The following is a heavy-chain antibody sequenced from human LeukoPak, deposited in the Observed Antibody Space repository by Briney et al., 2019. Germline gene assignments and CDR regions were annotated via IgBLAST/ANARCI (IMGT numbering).Heavy chain of an antibody. CDR1: GYTFTSYD. D-gene: IGHD3-16*02. J-gene: IGHJ3*02. Sequence: GASVKVSCXASGYTFTSYDINWVRQATGQGLVWMGYMNPASGNTGYAQKFQGRVTMTTDTSISTAYMELSSLRSEDTAVYYCARVPREIASIWGQGTMVTVSS. CDR3: ARVPREIASI. CDR2: MNPASGNT. V-gene: IGHV1-8*01.